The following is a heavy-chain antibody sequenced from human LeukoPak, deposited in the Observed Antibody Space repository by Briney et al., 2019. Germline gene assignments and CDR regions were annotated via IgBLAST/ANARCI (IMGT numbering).Heavy chain of an antibody. D-gene: IGHD4-17*01. CDR3: AKGSIYGHYGDFDH. CDR1: GFSFDFSGSA. J-gene: IGHJ4*02. V-gene: IGHV3-23*05. Sequence: GGSLRLSCAAAGFSFDFSGSAMSWVRQAPGKGLEWVSGINGIGTSLYYADSVKGRFTISRDNSDNTLYLQMNSLRADDTAVYYCAKGSIYGHYGDFDHWGQGTLVTVSS. CDR2: INGIGTSL.